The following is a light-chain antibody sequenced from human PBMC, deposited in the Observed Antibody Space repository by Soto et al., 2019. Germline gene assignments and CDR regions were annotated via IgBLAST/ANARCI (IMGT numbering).Light chain of an antibody. CDR3: QQYYISRT. CDR2: GAS. CDR1: QSVSSRF. V-gene: IGKV3-20*01. J-gene: IGKJ1*01. Sequence: EIVLTQSPGTLSLSPGERATLSCRASQSVSSRFLAWYQQKPGQAPRLVIHGASTRATGIPDRFRGSGSGTDFTLTISRLEPEDFAVYYCQQYYISRTFGQGTKVDIK.